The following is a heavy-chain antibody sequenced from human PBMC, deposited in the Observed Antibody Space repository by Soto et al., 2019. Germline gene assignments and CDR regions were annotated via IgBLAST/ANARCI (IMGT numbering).Heavy chain of an antibody. D-gene: IGHD2-15*01. V-gene: IGHV3-30-3*01. Sequence: QVQLVESGGGVVQPGRSLRLSCAASGFTFSSYAMHWVRQAPGKGLEWVAVISYDGSNKYYADSVQGRFTISRDNSKNTLSVQMNSPRSEDSAWYYCARDVDIVVVVGGSCYLDFWGQGTLVTVSS. CDR3: ARDVDIVVVVGGSCYLDF. CDR1: GFTFSSYA. J-gene: IGHJ4*02. CDR2: ISYDGSNK.